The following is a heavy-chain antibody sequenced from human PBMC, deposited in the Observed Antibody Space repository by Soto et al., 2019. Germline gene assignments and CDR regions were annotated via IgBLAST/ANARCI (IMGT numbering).Heavy chain of an antibody. CDR2: INAGNGNT. D-gene: IGHD6-13*01. J-gene: IGHJ6*02. Sequence: ASVKVSCKASGYTFTSYAMHWVRQAPGQGLEWVVWINAGNGNTRYSQKFQGRVTITRDTSASTSYMELSSLRSEDTAVYYCARGKIAAGGSPFGMDVWGQGTTVTVSS. CDR1: GYTFTSYA. V-gene: IGHV1-3*01. CDR3: ARGKIAAGGSPFGMDV.